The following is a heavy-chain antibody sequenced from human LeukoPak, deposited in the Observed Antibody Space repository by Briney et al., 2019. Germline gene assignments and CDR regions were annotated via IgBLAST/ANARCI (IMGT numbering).Heavy chain of an antibody. Sequence: PETLALTCTVSGGSISSYYWNWIRQPPGKGLEWIAHIYYSGSTKYYPSLKSRVTISVDTSKNQFSLKLSSVTAADTAVYYCAGRLWRRDGYNISAFDIWGQGTMVTVPS. J-gene: IGHJ3*02. CDR1: GGSISSYY. V-gene: IGHV4-59*01. D-gene: IGHD5-24*01. CDR3: AGRLWRRDGYNISAFDI. CDR2: IYYSGST.